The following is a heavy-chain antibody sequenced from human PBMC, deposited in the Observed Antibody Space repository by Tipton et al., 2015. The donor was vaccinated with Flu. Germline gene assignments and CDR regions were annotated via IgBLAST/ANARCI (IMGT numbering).Heavy chain of an antibody. CDR1: GDSIVSGGYY. Sequence: TLSLTCTVSGDSIVSGGYYWTWIRQNPGKGLEWIGYIYSGGSTSYNPSLKSRLSMSVDTSQNQFSLKLSSVTAADTAVYYCAKGGAYVPFDIWGQGTVVTVSS. CDR2: IYSGGST. CDR3: AKGGAYVPFDI. J-gene: IGHJ3*02. V-gene: IGHV4-31*03. D-gene: IGHD3-10*02.